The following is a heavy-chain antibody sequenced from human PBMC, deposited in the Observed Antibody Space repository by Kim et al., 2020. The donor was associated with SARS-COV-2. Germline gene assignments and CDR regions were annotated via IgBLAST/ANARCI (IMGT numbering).Heavy chain of an antibody. CDR1: GFTFSNAW. CDR2: IKSKTDGGTT. V-gene: IGHV3-15*01. J-gene: IGHJ4*02. Sequence: GGSLRLSCAASGFTFSNAWMSWVRQAPGKGLEWVGRIKSKTDGGTTDYAAPVKGRFTISRDDSKNTMYLHMNSLKTEDTAVYYCPTELLAAYDSRGYYFDYRGQGTMVTVSS. D-gene: IGHD3-22*01. CDR3: PTELLAAYDSRGYYFDY.